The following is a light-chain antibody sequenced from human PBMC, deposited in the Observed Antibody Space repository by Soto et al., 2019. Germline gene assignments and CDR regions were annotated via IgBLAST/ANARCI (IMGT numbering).Light chain of an antibody. CDR2: RNN. Sequence: QAVLTQPPSVSGTPGQRVAISCSGSSSNIGSNYIYWYQQIPGTAPTLLIYRNNQRPSGVPDRFSGSKSGTSASLAISGLRSEDEADYYCAAWDDILSGVVFGGGTQLTVL. CDR3: AAWDDILSGVV. CDR1: SSNIGSNY. V-gene: IGLV1-47*01. J-gene: IGLJ7*01.